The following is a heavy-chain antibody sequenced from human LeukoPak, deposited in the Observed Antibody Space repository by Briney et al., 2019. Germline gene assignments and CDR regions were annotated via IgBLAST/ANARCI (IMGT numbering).Heavy chain of an antibody. CDR2: ITGSTTWT. V-gene: IGHV3-23*01. CDR3: ARELVPSVTGSFDL. D-gene: IGHD2-21*02. Sequence: GGSLRLSCEASGFTFGNFGMTWVRQAPGKGLQWVSGITGSTTWTYYAASVKGRFTVSRDNSQNTLHLQMNSLRADDTAVYYCARELVPSVTGSFDLWGRGTLVTVSS. CDR1: GFTFGNFG. J-gene: IGHJ2*01.